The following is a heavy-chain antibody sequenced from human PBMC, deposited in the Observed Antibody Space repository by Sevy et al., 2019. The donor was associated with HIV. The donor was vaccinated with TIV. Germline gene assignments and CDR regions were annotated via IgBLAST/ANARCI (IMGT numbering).Heavy chain of an antibody. V-gene: IGHV3-21*01. Sequence: GGSLRLSCAASGFTFSSYNMNWVCQAPGKGLEWVSFVFSSSSYIYYADSVKGRFTISRDNAKNSLYLQMNSLRAEDTAVYYCARDKTILEGRYGMDVWGQGTTVTVSS. CDR1: GFTFSSYN. J-gene: IGHJ6*02. D-gene: IGHD3-3*01. CDR2: VFSSSSYI. CDR3: ARDKTILEGRYGMDV.